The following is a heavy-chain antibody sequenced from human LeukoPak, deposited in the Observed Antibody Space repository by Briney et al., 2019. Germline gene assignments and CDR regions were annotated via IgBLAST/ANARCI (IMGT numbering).Heavy chain of an antibody. J-gene: IGHJ3*02. CDR3: ARGPPPDSSWYPFDI. D-gene: IGHD6-13*01. CDR1: GFTFSSYS. V-gene: IGHV3-21*01. CDR2: ISGSSSSK. Sequence: GGSLRLSCAASGFTFSSYSMNWVRQAPGKGLEWVSSISGSSSSKDYADSVKGRFTISRDNAKNSLYLEMNSLRAEDTAVYYCARGPPPDSSWYPFDIWGQGTMVTVSS.